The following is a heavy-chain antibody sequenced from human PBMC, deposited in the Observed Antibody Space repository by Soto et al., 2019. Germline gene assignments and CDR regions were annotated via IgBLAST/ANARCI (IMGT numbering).Heavy chain of an antibody. CDR1: GFTFDDYA. D-gene: IGHD1-20*01. Sequence: PGGSLRLSCAASGFTFDDYAMHWVRQAPGKGLEWVSGISWNSGSIGYADSVKGRFTISRDNAKNSLYLQMNSLRAEDTALYYCAKGRYNWNDYYYYGMDVWGQGTTVTVSS. V-gene: IGHV3-9*01. CDR3: AKGRYNWNDYYYYGMDV. J-gene: IGHJ6*02. CDR2: ISWNSGSI.